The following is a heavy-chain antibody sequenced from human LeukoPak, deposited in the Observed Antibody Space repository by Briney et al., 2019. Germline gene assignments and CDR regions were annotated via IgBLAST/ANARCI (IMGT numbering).Heavy chain of an antibody. J-gene: IGHJ4*02. CDR3: AREAWDGYNLDY. CDR1: GGSFSGYY. CDR2: INHSGST. Sequence: SETPSLTCAVYGGSFSGYYWSWIRQPPGKGLEWIGEINHSGSTNYNPSLKSRVTISVDTSKNQFSLKLSSVTAADTAVYYCAREAWDGYNLDYWGQGTLVTVSS. V-gene: IGHV4-34*01. D-gene: IGHD5-24*01.